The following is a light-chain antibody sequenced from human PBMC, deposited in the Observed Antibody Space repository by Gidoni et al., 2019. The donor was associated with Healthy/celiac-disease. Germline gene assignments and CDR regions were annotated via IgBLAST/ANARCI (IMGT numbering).Light chain of an antibody. V-gene: IGKV3-20*01. CDR3: QQYGSSPET. Sequence: EIVLTQSPGTLSLSPGERATLSCRASQSVSSSYLAWYQQKPGQAPRLFIYGSSSRATGIPDRFSGSGYWTDFTLTISRLEPEDFAVYYCQQYGSSPETFGQGTKLEIK. CDR2: GSS. CDR1: QSVSSSY. J-gene: IGKJ2*01.